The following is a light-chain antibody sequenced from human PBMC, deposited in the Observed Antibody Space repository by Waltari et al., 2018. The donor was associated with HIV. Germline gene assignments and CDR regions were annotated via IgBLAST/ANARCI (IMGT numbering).Light chain of an antibody. J-gene: IGLJ2*01. CDR2: GNN. CDR3: QSFDTSLGDSRV. V-gene: IGLV1-40*01. CDR1: SPNLGAGYD. Sequence: QSVLTQPPSVSGAPGHRVTISCTGSSPNLGAGYDVPWYQQLPGTAPKVLIYGNNNRPSGVPDRFSGSKSGTSASLAITGLQAEDEADYYCQSFDTSLGDSRVFGGGTKLTVL.